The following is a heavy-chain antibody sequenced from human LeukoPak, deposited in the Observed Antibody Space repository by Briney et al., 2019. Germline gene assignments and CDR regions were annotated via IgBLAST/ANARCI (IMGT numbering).Heavy chain of an antibody. J-gene: IGHJ4*02. V-gene: IGHV4-59*08. CDR3: ARHPHYYDSSGLGYFDY. Sequence: PSETLSLTCTDSGGSISSYYWSWIRQPPGKGLEWIGYIYYSGSTNYSPSLKSRVTISVDTSKNQFSLKLSSVTAADTAVYYCARHPHYYDSSGLGYFDYWGQGTLVTVSS. D-gene: IGHD3-22*01. CDR2: IYYSGST. CDR1: GGSISSYY.